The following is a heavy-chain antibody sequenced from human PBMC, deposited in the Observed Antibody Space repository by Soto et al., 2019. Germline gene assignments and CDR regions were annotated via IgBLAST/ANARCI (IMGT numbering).Heavy chain of an antibody. V-gene: IGHV4-61*01. CDR1: GGSVSSGSYY. CDR3: ARDTREYDFWSGYYQAAFDY. Sequence: SQTLSLTCTVSGGSVSSGSYYCSWIRQPPGKGLEWLGYIYSSVSTTYNPSLKGRFTRSVDTSKNQFSLKLTSVTAADTAVYYCARDTREYDFWSGYYQAAFDYWGQGTLVTVS. D-gene: IGHD3-3*01. J-gene: IGHJ4*02. CDR2: IYSSVST.